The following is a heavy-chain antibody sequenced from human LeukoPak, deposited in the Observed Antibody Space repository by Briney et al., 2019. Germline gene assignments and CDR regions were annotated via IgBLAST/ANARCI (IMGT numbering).Heavy chain of an antibody. CDR3: ARGPRGS. J-gene: IGHJ5*02. CDR1: GFTFSSYA. V-gene: IGHV3-53*01. CDR2: IYSGGST. Sequence: GGSLRLSCAASGFTFSSYAMHWVRQAPGKGLEWVSVIYSGGSTYYADSVKGRFTISRDNSKNTLYLQMNSLRAEDTAVYYCARGPRGSWGQGTLVTVSS. D-gene: IGHD3-10*01.